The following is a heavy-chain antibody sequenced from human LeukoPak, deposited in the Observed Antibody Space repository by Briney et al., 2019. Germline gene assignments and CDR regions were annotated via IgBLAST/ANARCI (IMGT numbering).Heavy chain of an antibody. CDR2: ISGSGGST. CDR3: AKDSKNWGPDAFDI. J-gene: IGHJ3*02. Sequence: GGTLRLSCAASGFTFSSYGMSWGRQATGKGLQWVSAISGSGGSTYYADSVKGRFTISRDNSKNTLYLQMNSLRAEDTAVYYCAKDSKNWGPDAFDIWGQGTMVTVSS. V-gene: IGHV3-23*01. CDR1: GFTFSSYG. D-gene: IGHD7-27*01.